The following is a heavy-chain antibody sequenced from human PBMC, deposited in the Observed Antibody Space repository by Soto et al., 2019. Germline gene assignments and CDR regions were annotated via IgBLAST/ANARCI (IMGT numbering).Heavy chain of an antibody. V-gene: IGHV1-2*02. CDR1: GYTFTGDY. D-gene: IGHD3-22*01. CDR2: INPNSGGT. J-gene: IGHJ3*02. CDR3: ARGPPTWLLLRGGASDI. Sequence: ASVKVSCKASGYTFTGDYMHWVRQAPGQGLEWMGWINPNSGGTNYAQKFQGRVTMTRDTSISTAYMELSRLRSDDTAVYYCARGPPTWLLLRGGASDIGGQGTMVTLS.